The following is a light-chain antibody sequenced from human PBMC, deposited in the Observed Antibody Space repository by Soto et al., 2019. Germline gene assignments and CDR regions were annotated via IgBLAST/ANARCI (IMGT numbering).Light chain of an antibody. V-gene: IGLV1-44*01. CDR1: SSNIGGNT. J-gene: IGLJ2*01. CDR3: VAWDDSLSGPV. Sequence: QSVLTQPSSASGTPGQRVTISCSGGSSNIGGNTAHWYQQFPGTAPKLLIYNNHQRPSGVPDRFSGSKSGTSASLAISGLQTDDQAMYYCVAWDDSLSGPVFGEGTKLTVL. CDR2: NNH.